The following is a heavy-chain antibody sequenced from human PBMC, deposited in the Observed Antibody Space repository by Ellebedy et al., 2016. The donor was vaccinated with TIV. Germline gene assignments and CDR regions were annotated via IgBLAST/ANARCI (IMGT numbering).Heavy chain of an antibody. CDR1: GYSFTTYW. Sequence: GGSLRLXXKRSGYSFTTYWIDWVRQMPGKGLEWMGTIYPGDSDTRYSPSFQGQVTISADKSISTAYLQWSSLKASDTAMYYCARLGFSSSWYGENWFDPWGQGTLVTVSS. V-gene: IGHV5-51*01. CDR3: ARLGFSSSWYGENWFDP. J-gene: IGHJ5*02. CDR2: IYPGDSDT. D-gene: IGHD6-13*01.